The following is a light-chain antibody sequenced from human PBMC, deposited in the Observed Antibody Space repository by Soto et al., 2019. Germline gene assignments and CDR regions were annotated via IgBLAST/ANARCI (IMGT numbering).Light chain of an antibody. CDR1: SSDVGGYNY. CDR2: EVS. Sequence: QSVLTQPPSASGSPGQSVTISCTGTSSDVGGYNYVSWYQQHPGKAPKLMIYEVSKRPSGVPDRFSGSKSGNTASLTVSGLQAEDEADYYRSSYAGSNNFVFGTGTMVTVL. V-gene: IGLV2-8*01. J-gene: IGLJ1*01. CDR3: SSYAGSNNFV.